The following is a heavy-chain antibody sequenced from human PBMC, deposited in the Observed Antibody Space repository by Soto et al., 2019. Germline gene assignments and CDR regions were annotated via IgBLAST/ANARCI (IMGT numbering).Heavy chain of an antibody. J-gene: IGHJ4*02. CDR1: GYTFTSYA. Sequence: GASVKVSCKASGYTFTSYAMHWVRQAPGQRLEWMGRINAGNGNTKYSQKFQGRVTITRDTSASTAYMELSSLRSEDTAVYYCARDSSYFDWLLPFDYWGQGTLVTVSS. CDR2: INAGNGNT. CDR3: ARDSSYFDWLLPFDY. V-gene: IGHV1-3*01. D-gene: IGHD3-9*01.